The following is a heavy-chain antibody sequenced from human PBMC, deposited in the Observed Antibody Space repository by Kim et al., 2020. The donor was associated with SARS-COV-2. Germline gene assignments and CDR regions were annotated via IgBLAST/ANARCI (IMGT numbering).Heavy chain of an antibody. CDR3: ARDLLGVVTAIGDY. V-gene: IGHV3-30*01. D-gene: IGHD2-21*02. J-gene: IGHJ4*02. Sequence: AEPVKGRFTISRYNSKNTLYLQMNRLRAEDTAVYYCARDLLGVVTAIGDYWGQGTLVTVSS.